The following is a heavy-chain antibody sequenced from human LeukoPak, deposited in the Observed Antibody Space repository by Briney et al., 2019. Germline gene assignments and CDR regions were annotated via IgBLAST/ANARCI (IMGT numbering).Heavy chain of an antibody. D-gene: IGHD5-24*01. CDR3: ARDVVRDGYSID. CDR2: IYPGDSDT. CDR1: GSRFTSYW. V-gene: IGHV5-51*01. Sequence: GASLKTSFQGSGSRFTSYWIGWVRQLPGKGLEWMGIIYPGDSDTRYSPSFQGQVTISADKSISTAYLQWSSLKASDTAMYYCARDVVRDGYSIDWGQGTLVTVSS. J-gene: IGHJ4*02.